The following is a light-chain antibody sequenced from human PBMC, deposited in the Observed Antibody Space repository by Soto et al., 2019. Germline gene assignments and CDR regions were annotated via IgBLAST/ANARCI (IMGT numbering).Light chain of an antibody. CDR3: QQRSNWLT. Sequence: EIVLTRSPGTLSLSPGERATLSCRASQSVSSSSLAWYQQKPGQAPRLLIYDASNRATGIPARFSGSGSGTDFTLTISSLEPEDFAVYYCQQRSNWLTFGQGTRLEIK. CDR1: QSVSSSS. V-gene: IGKV3D-20*02. J-gene: IGKJ5*01. CDR2: DAS.